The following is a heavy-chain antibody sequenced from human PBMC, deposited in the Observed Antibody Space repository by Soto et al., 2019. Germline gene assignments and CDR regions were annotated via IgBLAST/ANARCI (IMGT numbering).Heavy chain of an antibody. CDR2: ISSGSSIR. D-gene: IGHD2-2*02. CDR3: ATDRYCSSDTCYTEKNS. CDR1: GFTFSSYS. Sequence: GGSLRLSCAASGFTFSSYSMNWVRQAPGKGLEWVSYISSGSSIRYYADSVKGRFTISRDNAKNSLYLQMNSLRDEDTAVYYCATDRYCSSDTCYTEKNSWGQGTLVTVSS. J-gene: IGHJ4*02. V-gene: IGHV3-48*02.